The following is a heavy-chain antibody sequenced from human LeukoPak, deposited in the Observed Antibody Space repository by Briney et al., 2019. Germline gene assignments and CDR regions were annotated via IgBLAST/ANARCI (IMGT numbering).Heavy chain of an antibody. CDR1: GFTFSRNV. CDR3: ARGGIPTGTYYYFYYMDV. CDR2: ISYDGNNK. V-gene: IGHV3-30*07. Sequence: GSSLRLSCAASGFTFSRNVMHWVRQAPGKGLEWVALISYDGNNKFYAYSVNGRFTISSDNSRNTLYLQMNSLRGEDAAVYSCARGGIPTGTYYYFYYMDVWGKGTAVTVSS. J-gene: IGHJ6*03. D-gene: IGHD3-10*01.